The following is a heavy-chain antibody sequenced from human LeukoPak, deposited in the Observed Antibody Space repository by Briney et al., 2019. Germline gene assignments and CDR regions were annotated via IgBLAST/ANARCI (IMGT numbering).Heavy chain of an antibody. V-gene: IGHV4-34*01. CDR3: ASLPSRGYSYGYYFDY. D-gene: IGHD5-18*01. CDR1: GGSFSGYY. J-gene: IGHJ4*02. CDR2: INHSGST. Sequence: SETLSLTCTVYGGSFSGYYWSWIRQPPGKGLEWIGEINHSGSTNYNPSLKSRVTISVDTSKNQFSLKLSSVTAADTAVYYCASLPSRGYSYGYYFDYWGQGTLVTVSS.